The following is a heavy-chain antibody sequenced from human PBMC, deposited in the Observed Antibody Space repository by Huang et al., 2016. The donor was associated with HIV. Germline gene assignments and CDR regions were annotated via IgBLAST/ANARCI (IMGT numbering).Heavy chain of an antibody. CDR1: GGTFSSYA. Sequence: QVQLVQSGAEVKKPGSSVRVSCEASGGTFSSYASNWVRQAPGQGLEWRGGIIPIFGTPNNAQKFQGRVTMTADESTSTAYMELSSLRSDDTAVYYCARDRKYDNAWYWFDPWGQGTLVTVSS. CDR3: ARDRKYDNAWYWFDP. J-gene: IGHJ5*02. V-gene: IGHV1-69*01. CDR2: IIPIFGTP. D-gene: IGHD1-1*01.